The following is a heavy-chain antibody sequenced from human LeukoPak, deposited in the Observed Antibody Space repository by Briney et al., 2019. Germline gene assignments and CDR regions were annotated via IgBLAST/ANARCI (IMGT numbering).Heavy chain of an antibody. J-gene: IGHJ6*03. CDR1: GFTFSNYA. CDR3: AKAGGSGHYYVDV. CDR2: GSGSGGST. D-gene: IGHD2-15*01. V-gene: IGHV3-23*01. Sequence: GGSLRLSCAASGFTFSNYAMSWVRQAPGKGQERVSAGSGSGGSTYYADSVKGRFTISRDNSKNKLYLQMNSLRAEDTAVYYCAKAGGSGHYYVDVWGKGTTVTVSS.